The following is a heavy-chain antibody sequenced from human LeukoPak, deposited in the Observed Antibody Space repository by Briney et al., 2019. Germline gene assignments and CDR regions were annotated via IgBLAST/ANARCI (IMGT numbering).Heavy chain of an antibody. V-gene: IGHV4-30-4*08. CDR1: GGSFSDYY. CDR3: AREAAIVVPAARAGGHNWFDP. J-gene: IGHJ5*02. D-gene: IGHD2-2*01. Sequence: SETLSLTCAVYGGSFSDYYWSWIRQPPGKGLEWIGYIYYSGSTYYNPSLKSRVTISVDTSKNQFSLKLSSVTAADTAVYYCAREAAIVVPAARAGGHNWFDPWGQGTLVTVSS. CDR2: IYYSGST.